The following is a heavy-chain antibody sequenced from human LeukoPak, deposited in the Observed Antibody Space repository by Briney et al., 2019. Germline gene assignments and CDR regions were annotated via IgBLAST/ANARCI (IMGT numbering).Heavy chain of an antibody. V-gene: IGHV4-39*01. D-gene: IGHD4-17*01. CDR2: VSYSGST. Sequence: SETLSLTCTVSGGSISRNSDFWGWIRQTPEKGLEWIGSVSYSGSTFYSPSLKSRSTIFVDTSKSQFSLRLSSVTAADTAIYYCARHDHSDFGDPNWFDPWGQGILVTVSS. J-gene: IGHJ5*02. CDR3: ARHDHSDFGDPNWFDP. CDR1: GGSISRNSDF.